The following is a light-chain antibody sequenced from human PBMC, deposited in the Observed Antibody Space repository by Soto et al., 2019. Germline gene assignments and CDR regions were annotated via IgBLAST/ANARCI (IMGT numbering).Light chain of an antibody. Sequence: EIVLTQSPGTLSLSPGERATLTCGASQSVNSNSLAWYQQKPGQAPRLLFYAASNRATGVPDRFSGSGSGTDFTLTISRVEPEDFAVYHCQQYGRSPLTFGGGTKVDIK. CDR3: QQYGRSPLT. J-gene: IGKJ4*01. V-gene: IGKV3-20*01. CDR2: AAS. CDR1: QSVNSNS.